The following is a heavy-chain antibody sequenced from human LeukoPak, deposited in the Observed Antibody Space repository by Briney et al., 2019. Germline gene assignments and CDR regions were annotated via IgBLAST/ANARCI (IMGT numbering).Heavy chain of an antibody. J-gene: IGHJ4*02. CDR1: SGSMNSYY. Sequence: PSETLSLTCTVSSGSMNSYYWSWIRQPPGKGLEWIGYIYYSGNTNYNPSLKSRVTISVDTSKNQFSLKLSPVTAADTAVYYCARLRYSNIGYSSPIDYWGQGTLVTVSS. D-gene: IGHD5-18*01. CDR3: ARLRYSNIGYSSPIDY. V-gene: IGHV4-59*08. CDR2: IYYSGNT.